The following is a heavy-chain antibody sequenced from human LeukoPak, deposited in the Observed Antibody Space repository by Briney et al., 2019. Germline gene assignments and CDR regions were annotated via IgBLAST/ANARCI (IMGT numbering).Heavy chain of an antibody. CDR2: IYSGGST. Sequence: GGSLRLSRAASGFTVSSNYMSWVRQAPGKGLEWVSVIYSGGSTYYADSVKGRFTISRDNSKNTLYLQMNSLRAEDTAVYYCARDAYGDYRAGDNWFDPWGQGTLVTVSS. V-gene: IGHV3-66*01. CDR3: ARDAYGDYRAGDNWFDP. J-gene: IGHJ5*02. D-gene: IGHD4-17*01. CDR1: GFTVSSNY.